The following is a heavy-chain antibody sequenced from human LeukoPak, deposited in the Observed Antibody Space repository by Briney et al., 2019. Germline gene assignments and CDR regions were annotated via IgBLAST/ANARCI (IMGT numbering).Heavy chain of an antibody. V-gene: IGHV3-23*01. CDR2: ISGSGGST. D-gene: IGHD3-10*01. CDR3: AKDVRFGFNLDVGGYFDY. CDR1: GFTFSSYA. J-gene: IGHJ4*02. Sequence: TGGSLRLSCAASGFTFSSYAMSWVRQAPGKGLEWVSAISGSGGSTYYADSVKGRFTISRDNSKNTLYLQMNSLRAEDTAVYYCAKDVRFGFNLDVGGYFDYWGQGTLVTVSS.